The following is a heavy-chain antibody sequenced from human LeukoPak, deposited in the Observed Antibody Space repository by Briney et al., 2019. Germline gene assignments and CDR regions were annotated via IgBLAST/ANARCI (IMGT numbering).Heavy chain of an antibody. CDR3: ARGIAYYGDYGC. Sequence: SETLSLTCTVSGGSISGSYWSWIRQPPGKGLEWIAYMYNSGSTNYNPSLKSRVTISIDTSKNQFSLKLSSLTAADTAIYYCARGIAYYGDYGCWGQGILVTVSS. J-gene: IGHJ1*01. V-gene: IGHV4-59*01. D-gene: IGHD4-17*01. CDR1: GGSISGSY. CDR2: MYNSGST.